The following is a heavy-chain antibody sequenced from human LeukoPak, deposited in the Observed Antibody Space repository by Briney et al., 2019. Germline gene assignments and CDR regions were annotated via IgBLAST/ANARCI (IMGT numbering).Heavy chain of an antibody. Sequence: GGSLRLSCAASGFTFTSVWMHWFRQAPGRGLVWISRISTDGAVTGYADSVKGRFAISRDNSKNTLYLQMNSLRAEDTAVYYCAKDGQWFGELLGYWGQGTLVTVSS. CDR1: GFTFTSVW. D-gene: IGHD3-10*01. V-gene: IGHV3-74*01. CDR2: ISTDGAVT. J-gene: IGHJ4*02. CDR3: AKDGQWFGELLGY.